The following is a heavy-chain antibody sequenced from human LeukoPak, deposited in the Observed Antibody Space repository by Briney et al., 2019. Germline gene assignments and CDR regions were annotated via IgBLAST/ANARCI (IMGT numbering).Heavy chain of an antibody. Sequence: ASVKVSCKASGYTFTSYAMHWVRQAPGQRLEWMGWINAGNGSTKYSQKFQGRVTITRDTSASTAYMELSSLRSEDTAVYYCARGKSNYFDYWGQGTLVTVSS. V-gene: IGHV1-3*01. CDR2: INAGNGST. J-gene: IGHJ4*02. CDR3: ARGKSNYFDY. CDR1: GYTFTSYA.